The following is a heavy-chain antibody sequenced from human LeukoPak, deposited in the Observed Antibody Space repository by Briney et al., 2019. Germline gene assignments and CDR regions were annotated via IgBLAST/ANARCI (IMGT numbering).Heavy chain of an antibody. CDR1: GGSFSDYY. CDR2: INHGGST. D-gene: IGHD2-15*01. Sequence: SETLSLTCAVYGGSFSDYYWSWIRQPPGKGLEWIGEINHGGSTNYNPSLKSRVTISVDTSKNQFSLKLSSVTAADTAVYYCARDSPYCTGGSCYVGYFDYWGQGTLVTVSS. J-gene: IGHJ4*02. V-gene: IGHV4-34*01. CDR3: ARDSPYCTGGSCYVGYFDY.